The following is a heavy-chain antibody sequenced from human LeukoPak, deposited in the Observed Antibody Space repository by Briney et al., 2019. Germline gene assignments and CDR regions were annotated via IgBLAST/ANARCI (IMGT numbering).Heavy chain of an antibody. D-gene: IGHD3-10*01. J-gene: IGHJ4*02. V-gene: IGHV3-30*01. Sequence: GRSLRLSCAASGFTFSSYAMHWVRQAPGKGLEWVSIISSGGVYDYYADSVKARFTISRDNSKNALYLQLNSLTTEDTAVYYCARDSTYYYDSGSSGPHYFGNWGQGTLVTVSS. CDR3: ARDSTYYYDSGSSGPHYFGN. CDR1: GFTFSSYA. CDR2: ISSGGVYD.